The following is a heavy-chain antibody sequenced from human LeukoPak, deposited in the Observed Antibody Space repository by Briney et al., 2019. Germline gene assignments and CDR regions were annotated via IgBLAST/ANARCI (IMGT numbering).Heavy chain of an antibody. J-gene: IGHJ3*02. D-gene: IGHD4-17*01. CDR3: ASSGLRGTYDYGDYGAFEI. CDR1: GFTASSKY. Sequence: PGGSLRLSYAPSGFTASSKYTSWARQAPGKGLEWVSVIFRGGSTYSADSVKGRFTTSRDNPKTTRYLQITSLRAADTAVYYCASSGLRGTYDYGDYGAFEIWGQGTMVTVSS. CDR2: IFRGGST. V-gene: IGHV3-53*01.